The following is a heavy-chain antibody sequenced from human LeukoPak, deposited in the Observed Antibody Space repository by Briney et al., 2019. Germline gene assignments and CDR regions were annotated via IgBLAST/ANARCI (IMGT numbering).Heavy chain of an antibody. CDR1: GFTFSSYS. CDR3: AKDIRRKYSGYYYWDY. J-gene: IGHJ4*02. D-gene: IGHD5-12*01. V-gene: IGHV3-21*04. CDR2: ISSSSSYI. Sequence: GGSLRLSCAASGFTFSSYSMNWVRQAPGKGLEWVSSISSSSSYIYYADSVKGRFTISRDNAKNSLYLQMNSLRAEDTAVYYCAKDIRRKYSGYYYWDYWGQGTLVTVSS.